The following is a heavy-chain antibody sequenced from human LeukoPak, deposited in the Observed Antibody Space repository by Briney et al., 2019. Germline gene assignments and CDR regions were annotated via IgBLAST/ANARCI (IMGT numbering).Heavy chain of an antibody. V-gene: IGHV1-18*01. J-gene: IGHJ6*03. CDR1: GYTFTSYG. CDR3: ARGHIVVVIAIISHYYYMDV. Sequence: GASVKVSCKASGYTFTSYGICWVRQAPGQGLEWMGWISAYNGNTNYAQKLQGRVTMTTDTSTSTAYMELRSLRSDDTAVYYCARGHIVVVIAIISHYYYMDVWGKGTTVTVSS. D-gene: IGHD2-21*01. CDR2: ISAYNGNT.